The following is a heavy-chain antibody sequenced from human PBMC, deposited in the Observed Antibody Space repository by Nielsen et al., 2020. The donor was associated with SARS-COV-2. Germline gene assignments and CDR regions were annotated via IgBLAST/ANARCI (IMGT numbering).Heavy chain of an antibody. CDR2: IGTAGDT. J-gene: IGHJ4*02. CDR1: GFTFSSYD. V-gene: IGHV3-13*04. D-gene: IGHD2-2*01. CDR3: ARVGYCSSTSCYAFGY. Sequence: GESLKISCAASGFTFSSYDMHWVRQATGKGLEWVSAIGTAGDTYYPGSVKGRFTISRENAKNSLYLQMNSLRAGDTAVYYCARVGYCSSTSCYAFGYWGQGTLVTVSS.